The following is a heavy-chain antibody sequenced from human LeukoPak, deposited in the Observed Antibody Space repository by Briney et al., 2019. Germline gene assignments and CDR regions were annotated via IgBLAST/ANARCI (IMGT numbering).Heavy chain of an antibody. CDR2: IIPIFGTA. CDR3: ASLGGLLSVTPYDAFDI. J-gene: IGHJ3*02. D-gene: IGHD2/OR15-2a*01. V-gene: IGHV1-69*01. CDR1: GGTFSSYA. Sequence: GSSVTVSCTASGGTFSSYAISWVRQAPGQGLEWMGGIIPIFGTANYAQKFQGRVTITADESTSTAYMELSSLRSEDTAVYYCASLGGLLSVTPYDAFDIWGQGTMVTVSS.